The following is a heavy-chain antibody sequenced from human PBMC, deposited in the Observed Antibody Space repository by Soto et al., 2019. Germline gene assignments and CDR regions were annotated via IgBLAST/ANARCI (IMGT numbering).Heavy chain of an antibody. Sequence: ASVKVSCKAAGGTFSSYAISWVRQAPGQGLEWMGGIIPIFGTANYAQKFQGRVTITADESTSTAYMELSSLRSEDTAVYYCARSNHQKLCSGNGRPDAAMDVWGPGTTVT. J-gene: IGHJ6*02. CDR1: GGTFSSYA. V-gene: IGHV1-69*13. D-gene: IGHD2-15*01. CDR3: ARSNHQKLCSGNGRPDAAMDV. CDR2: IIPIFGTA.